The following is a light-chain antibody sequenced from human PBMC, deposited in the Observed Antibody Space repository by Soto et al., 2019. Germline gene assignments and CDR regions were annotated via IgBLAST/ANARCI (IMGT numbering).Light chain of an antibody. J-gene: IGKJ2*01. Sequence: AIRMTHYTSSFSASTGYRVPITCRASQGIGSYLAWYQQKPGKAPKRLIYAASTLQSGVPSRFSGSGSGTDFTLTISCLQSEDFATYYCQQYYSYPTFGHWNNREIK. V-gene: IGKV1-8*01. CDR1: QGIGSY. CDR3: QQYYSYPT. CDR2: AAS.